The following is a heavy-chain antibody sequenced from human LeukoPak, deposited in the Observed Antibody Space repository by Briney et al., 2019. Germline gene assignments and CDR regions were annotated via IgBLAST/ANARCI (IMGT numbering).Heavy chain of an antibody. CDR3: ARGLTDYFDTSGYADY. V-gene: IGHV3-7*01. J-gene: IGHJ4*02. CDR1: GFSFTTYW. Sequence: GGSLRLSCTASGFSFTTYWMSWVRQAPGKGPEWVANIRADGTEKNYVDSVEGRFTISRDNAKNSLYLQMNSPRAEDTAVYYCARGLTDYFDTSGYADYWGQGTLVTVSS. D-gene: IGHD3-22*01. CDR2: IRADGTEK.